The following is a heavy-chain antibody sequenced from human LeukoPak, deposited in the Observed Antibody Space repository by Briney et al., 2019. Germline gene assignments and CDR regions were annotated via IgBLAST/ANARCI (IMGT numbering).Heavy chain of an antibody. D-gene: IGHD3-22*01. V-gene: IGHV3-30-3*01. CDR2: ISYDGNNK. J-gene: IGHJ6*02. CDR1: GFTFSSYA. CDR3: ARDRAYYDSSGYLGRYGMDV. Sequence: GGSLRLSCAASGFTFSSYAIHWVRQAPGKGLEWVAVISYDGNNKYYADSVKGRFPISRDNSKNTLYLQMNSLRAEDTAVYYCARDRAYYDSSGYLGRYGMDVWGQGTTVTVSS.